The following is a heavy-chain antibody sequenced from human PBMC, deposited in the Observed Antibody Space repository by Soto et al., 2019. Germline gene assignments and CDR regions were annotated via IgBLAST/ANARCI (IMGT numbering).Heavy chain of an antibody. CDR1: GGTFSSYA. CDR2: IIPIFGTA. V-gene: IGHV1-69*05. Sequence: SVKVSCKASGGTFSSYAISWVRQAPGQGLEWMGGIIPIFGTANYAQKFQGRVTMTRNTSISTAYMELSSLRSEDTAVYYCARGLHCSGGSCYSEKSDAFDIWGQGTMVTVSS. CDR3: ARGLHCSGGSCYSEKSDAFDI. D-gene: IGHD2-15*01. J-gene: IGHJ3*02.